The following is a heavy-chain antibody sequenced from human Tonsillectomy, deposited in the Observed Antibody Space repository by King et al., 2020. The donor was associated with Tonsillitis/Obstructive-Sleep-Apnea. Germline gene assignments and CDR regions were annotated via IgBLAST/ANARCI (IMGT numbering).Heavy chain of an antibody. CDR1: GFTFSSYA. D-gene: IGHD6-6*01. Sequence: VQLVESGGGVVQPGRSLRLSCAASGFTFSSYAIHXVRQAPGKGLEWVAVISYDGSNKYYADSVKGRFTISRDNSKNTLYLQMNSLRAEDTAVYYCARXEYSXXSPXXYWGXXXLXTVS. CDR3: ARXEYSXXSPXXY. J-gene: IGHJ4*02. CDR2: ISYDGSNK. V-gene: IGHV3-30*04.